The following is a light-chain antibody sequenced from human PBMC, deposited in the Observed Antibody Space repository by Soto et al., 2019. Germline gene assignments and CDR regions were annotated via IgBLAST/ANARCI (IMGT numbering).Light chain of an antibody. CDR1: QSLLYNSNNKNY. J-gene: IGKJ5*01. CDR2: WAS. CDR3: QHLNGYPIT. V-gene: IGKV4-1*01. Sequence: DIVMTQSRHSLAGSLGERATINGKSSQSLLYNSNNKNYLAWYQQKPGQPPKVLIFWASTRESGVPDRFSGSGSGTDFTLTISSLQPEDFATYYCQHLNGYPITFGQGTRLEIK.